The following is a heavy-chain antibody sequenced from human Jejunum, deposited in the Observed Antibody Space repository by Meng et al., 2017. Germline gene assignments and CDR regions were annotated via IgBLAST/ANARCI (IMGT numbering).Heavy chain of an antibody. CDR1: GFMSGDYA. J-gene: IGHJ6*02. V-gene: IGHV3-49*03. Sequence: GGPLRLSFTASGFMSGDYALSWFRQAPGKGLGWAGLIRSKGYGGTTEYAASMKDRFTITRDDSKCIAYLEINSLKIDDTALYYGTRQWNFGSEDYYNGMDVWGQGTMVTVSS. CDR3: TRQWNFGSEDYYNGMDV. CDR2: IRSKGYGGTT. D-gene: IGHD3-10*01.